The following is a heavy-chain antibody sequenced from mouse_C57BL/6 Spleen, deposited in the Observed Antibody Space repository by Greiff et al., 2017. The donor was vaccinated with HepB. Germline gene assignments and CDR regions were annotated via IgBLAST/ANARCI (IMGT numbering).Heavy chain of an antibody. CDR2: IHPNSGST. CDR1: GYTFTSYW. V-gene: IGHV1-64*01. D-gene: IGHD2-4*01. J-gene: IGHJ2*01. Sequence: VQLQQPGAELVKPGASVKLSCKASGYTFTSYWMHWVKQRPGQGLEWIGMIHPNSGSTNYNEKFKSKATLTVDKSSSTAYMQLSSLTSEDSAVYYCARYYDYDEGYFDYWGQGTTLTVSS. CDR3: ARYYDYDEGYFDY.